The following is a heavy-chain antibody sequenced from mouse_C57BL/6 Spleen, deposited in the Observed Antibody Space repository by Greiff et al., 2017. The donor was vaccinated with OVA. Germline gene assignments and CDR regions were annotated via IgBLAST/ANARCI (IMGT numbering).Heavy chain of an antibody. V-gene: IGHV1-82*01. CDR3: ARVDYGKYYAMDY. J-gene: IGHJ4*01. Sequence: QVQLQQSGPELVKPGASVKISCKASGYAFSSSWMNWVKQRPGKGLEWIGRIYPGDGDTNYNGKFKGKATLTADKSSSTAYMQLSSLTSEDSAVYLCARVDYGKYYAMDYWGQGTSVTVSS. CDR1: GYAFSSSW. D-gene: IGHD2-1*01. CDR2: IYPGDGDT.